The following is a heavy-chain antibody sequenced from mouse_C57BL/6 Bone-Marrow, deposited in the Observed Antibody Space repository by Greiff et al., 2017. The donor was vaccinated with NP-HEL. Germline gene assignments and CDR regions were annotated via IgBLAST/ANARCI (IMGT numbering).Heavy chain of an antibody. D-gene: IGHD1-1*01. V-gene: IGHV1-63*01. CDR3: ARRGFITTVAPGYWYFDV. Sequence: VQLKESGAELVRPGTSVKMSCKASGYTFTNYWIGWAKQRPGHGLEWIGDIYPGGGYTNYNEKFKGKATLTADKSSSTAYMQFSSLTSEDSAIYYCARRGFITTVAPGYWYFDVWGTGTTVTVSS. CDR2: IYPGGGYT. CDR1: GYTFTNYW. J-gene: IGHJ1*03.